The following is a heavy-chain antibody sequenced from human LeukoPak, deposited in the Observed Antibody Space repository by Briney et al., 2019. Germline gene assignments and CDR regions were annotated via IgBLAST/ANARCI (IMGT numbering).Heavy chain of an antibody. CDR2: INHSGST. J-gene: IGHJ5*02. CDR1: GVSFSGYY. V-gene: IGHV4-34*01. D-gene: IGHD6-13*01. CDR3: ARGYSSSWYEEGWFDP. Sequence: SETLSLTCAVYGVSFSGYYWSWIRQPPGKGLEWIGEINHSGSTNYNPSLKSRVTISVDTSKNQFSLKLSSVTAADTAVYYCARGYSSSWYEEGWFDPWGQGTLVTVSS.